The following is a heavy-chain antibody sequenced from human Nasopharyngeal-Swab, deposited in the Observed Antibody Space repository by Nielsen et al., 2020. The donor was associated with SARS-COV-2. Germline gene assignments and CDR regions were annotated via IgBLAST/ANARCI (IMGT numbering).Heavy chain of an antibody. Sequence: GGSLRLSCAGSGFTFDDYGMNWVRQAPGKGLEWVSGINWNSGDTAYADSVKGRFTISRDNAKNSLYLQMNSLRAEDTAVYYCAKGGSSVIAWFDPWGQGTLVTVSS. CDR1: GFTFDDYG. CDR3: AKGGSSVIAWFDP. CDR2: INWNSGDT. J-gene: IGHJ5*02. D-gene: IGHD6-6*01. V-gene: IGHV3-20*04.